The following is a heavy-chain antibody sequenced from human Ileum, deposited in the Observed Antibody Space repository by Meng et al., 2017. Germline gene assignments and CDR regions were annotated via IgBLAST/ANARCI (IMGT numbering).Heavy chain of an antibody. V-gene: IGHV3-23*01. Sequence: EVQLLGSGGDLAQPGGSLRLSCAASGFTFSTYAMSWVRQAPGKGPEWVSAISGVAKDTYYADSVKGRFTVSRDNFKNTVSLQMNSLRVEDAAIYYCVREATWAIFDYWGQGSLVTVSS. D-gene: IGHD5-24*01. CDR2: ISGVAKDT. CDR3: VREATWAIFDY. J-gene: IGHJ4*02. CDR1: GFTFSTYA.